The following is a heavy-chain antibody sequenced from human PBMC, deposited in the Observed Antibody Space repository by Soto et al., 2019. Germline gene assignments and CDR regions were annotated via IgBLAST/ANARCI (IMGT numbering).Heavy chain of an antibody. J-gene: IGHJ5*02. CDR2: ISYDGSNK. V-gene: IGHV3-30*18. CDR3: AKAHYYDSSGYLS. D-gene: IGHD3-22*01. Sequence: PGGSLRLCCAASGFTFSSYGMHWVRQAPGKGLEWVAVISYDGSNKYYADSVKGRFTISRDNSKNTLYLQMNSLRAEDTAVYYCAKAHYYDSSGYLSWGQGTLVTVST. CDR1: GFTFSSYG.